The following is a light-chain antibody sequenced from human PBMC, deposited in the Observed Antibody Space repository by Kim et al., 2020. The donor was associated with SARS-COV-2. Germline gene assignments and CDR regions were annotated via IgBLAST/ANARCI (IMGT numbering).Light chain of an antibody. CDR2: GAS. J-gene: IGKJ4*01. V-gene: IGKV1-16*01. CDR1: HGISNY. Sequence: ASVGDRVTITCRASHGISNYLAWFQQKPGKVPKSLIYGASTLQSGVPSRFSGSGSGTDFTLTISSLQPEDIATYYCQQYNSYPITFGGGTKVEIK. CDR3: QQYNSYPIT.